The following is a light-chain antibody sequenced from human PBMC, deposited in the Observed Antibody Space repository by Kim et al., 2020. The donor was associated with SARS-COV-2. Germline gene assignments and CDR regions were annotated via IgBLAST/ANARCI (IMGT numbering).Light chain of an antibody. CDR3: QQYGSSRYS. CDR1: QSVSSSY. Sequence: EIVLTQSPGTLSLSPGERATLSCRASQSVSSSYLAWYQQKPGQAPRLLIYGASSRATGIPDRFSGSGSGTDFTLTISRLEPEDFAVYYCQQYGSSRYSFARGPSWRS. CDR2: GAS. V-gene: IGKV3-20*01. J-gene: IGKJ2*03.